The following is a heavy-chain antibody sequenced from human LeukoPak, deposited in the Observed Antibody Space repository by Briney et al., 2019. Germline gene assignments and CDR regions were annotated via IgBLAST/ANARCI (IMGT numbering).Heavy chain of an antibody. V-gene: IGHV3-11*01. D-gene: IGHD6-19*01. J-gene: IGHJ4*02. CDR3: ARDPDSSGWYDY. CDR1: GFTFSDYY. Sequence: PEGSLRLSCAASGFTFSDYYMSWIRQAPGKGLEWVSYISGSGSTIYYADSVKGRFTISRDNAKNSPYLQMNSLRAKDTAVYYCARDPDSSGWYDYWGQGTLVTVSS. CDR2: ISGSGSTI.